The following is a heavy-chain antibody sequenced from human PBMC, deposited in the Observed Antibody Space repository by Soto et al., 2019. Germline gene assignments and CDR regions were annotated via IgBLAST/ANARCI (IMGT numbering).Heavy chain of an antibody. CDR1: GFTFSSYG. CDR3: AKDLGDGSGYYLGIFDI. V-gene: IGHV3-23*01. D-gene: IGHD3-22*01. Sequence: GGSLRLSCAASGFTFSSYGMSWVRQAPGKGLEWVSGLSGSGGSTYYADSARGRFTISRNNPKNTLYLQMNSLRAEDTAVYYCAKDLGDGSGYYLGIFDIWGQGTMVTVSS. CDR2: LSGSGGST. J-gene: IGHJ3*02.